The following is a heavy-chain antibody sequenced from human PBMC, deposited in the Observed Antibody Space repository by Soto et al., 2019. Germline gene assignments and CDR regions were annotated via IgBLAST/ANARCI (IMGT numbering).Heavy chain of an antibody. D-gene: IGHD6-19*01. J-gene: IGHJ6*02. CDR1: RVAFSKFI. V-gene: IGHV1-69*01. Sequence: QAQLEQSGGAVKKPGSSVKVSCKASRVAFSKFIVTWVRQAPGLGLEWVGGIIPIFGTANYAQKFQGRVTITADESTSKSYMEVNNLRSEYTAVYYCAKVRYSSPMGYYYGMDVWGQGTTVTVSS. CDR2: IIPIFGTA. CDR3: AKVRYSSPMGYYYGMDV.